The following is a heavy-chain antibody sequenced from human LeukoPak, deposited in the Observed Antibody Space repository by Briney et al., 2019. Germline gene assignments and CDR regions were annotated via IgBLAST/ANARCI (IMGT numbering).Heavy chain of an antibody. CDR1: GGSISSSTYY. Sequence: SETLSLTCNVFGGSISSSTYYWGWIRQPPGKGLEWIGTVYYSGSTYYNPSLKSRVTISIDTSKNQFSLKLTSVTAADTAVYYCARVFDYWGQGTLVTVSS. V-gene: IGHV4-39*07. J-gene: IGHJ4*02. CDR3: ARVFDY. CDR2: VYYSGST.